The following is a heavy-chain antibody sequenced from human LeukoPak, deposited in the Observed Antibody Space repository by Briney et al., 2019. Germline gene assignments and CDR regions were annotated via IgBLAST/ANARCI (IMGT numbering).Heavy chain of an antibody. CDR2: ISSSSSFI. V-gene: IGHV3-21*01. Sequence: GPSLRLAFAVSRVTFSSYTMHWVRQAPRKELECVSSISSSSSFIYYSDSVKVRFTISRDNAKNSLYLQMNSLRAEDAVVYYCAREDLTAAGPLDSWGQGNLVTVFS. CDR3: AREDLTAAGPLDS. CDR1: RVTFSSYT. D-gene: IGHD6-25*01. J-gene: IGHJ4*02.